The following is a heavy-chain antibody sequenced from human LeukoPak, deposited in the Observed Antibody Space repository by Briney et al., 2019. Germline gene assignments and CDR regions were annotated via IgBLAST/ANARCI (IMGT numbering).Heavy chain of an antibody. Sequence: ASVKVSCKASGYTFTGYYMRWVRQAPGQGLEWMGWINPNSGGTNYAQKFQGRVTMTRDTSISTAYMELSRLRSDDTAVYYCAREGARTSHCYDYWGQGTLVTVSS. J-gene: IGHJ4*02. CDR2: INPNSGGT. V-gene: IGHV1-2*02. CDR1: GYTFTGYY. CDR3: AREGARTSHCYDY. D-gene: IGHD2-2*01.